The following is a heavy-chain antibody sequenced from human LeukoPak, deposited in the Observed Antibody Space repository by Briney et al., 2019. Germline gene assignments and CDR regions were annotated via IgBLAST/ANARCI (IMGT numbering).Heavy chain of an antibody. CDR3: ARHARSTSCYYCRPLDY. D-gene: IGHD2-2*01. CDR1: GGSFSGYY. CDR2: INHSGST. V-gene: IGHV4-34*01. Sequence: PSETLSLTCAVYGGSFSGYYWSWIRQPPGKGLEWIGEINHSGSTNYNPSLKSRVTISVDTSKNQFSLKLSSVTAADTAVYYCARHARSTSCYYCRPLDYWGQGTLVTVSS. J-gene: IGHJ4*02.